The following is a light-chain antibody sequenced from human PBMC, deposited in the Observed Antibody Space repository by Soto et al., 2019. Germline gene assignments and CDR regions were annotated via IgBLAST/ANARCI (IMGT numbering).Light chain of an antibody. Sequence: QSVLTQPASVSGSPGQSITISCTGTSSDVGSYNLVSWHQQHPGKAPKLMIYEGSKRPSGVSHRFSGSKSGNTASLTISGLQAEDEADYYCRSYAVGSTVVFGGGTKLTVL. CDR1: SSDVGSYNL. CDR2: EGS. V-gene: IGLV2-23*01. CDR3: RSYAVGSTVV. J-gene: IGLJ2*01.